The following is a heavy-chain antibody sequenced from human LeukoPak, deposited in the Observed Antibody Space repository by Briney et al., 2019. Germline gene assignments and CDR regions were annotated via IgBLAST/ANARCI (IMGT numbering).Heavy chain of an antibody. CDR2: ISSSSSTI. Sequence: GGSLRLSCAASGFTFSSYSMNWVRQAPGKGLEWVSYISSSSSTIYYADSVKGRFTISRDNAKNSLYLQMNSLRAEDTAVYYCARDPTAAGDYWGQGTLVTVSS. V-gene: IGHV3-48*01. CDR3: ARDPTAAGDY. D-gene: IGHD6-13*01. CDR1: GFTFSSYS. J-gene: IGHJ4*02.